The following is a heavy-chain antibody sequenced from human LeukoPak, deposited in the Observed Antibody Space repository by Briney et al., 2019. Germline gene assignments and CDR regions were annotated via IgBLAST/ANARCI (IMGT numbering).Heavy chain of an antibody. V-gene: IGHV3-23*01. CDR2: ISGGGGST. J-gene: IGHJ5*02. D-gene: IGHD4-17*01. Sequence: PGGSLRLSCAASGFTFSSYAMSWVRQAPGKGLERVSAISGGGGSTYYADSVKGRFTISRDNSKNTLYPQMNSLRTEDTAVYYCAKEDYGDYDWFDPWGQGTLVTVSS. CDR3: AKEDYGDYDWFDP. CDR1: GFTFSSYA.